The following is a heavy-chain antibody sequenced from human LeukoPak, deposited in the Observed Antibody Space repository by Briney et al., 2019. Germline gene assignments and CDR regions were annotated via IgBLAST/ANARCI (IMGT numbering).Heavy chain of an antibody. V-gene: IGHV3-30*02. Sequence: GGSLRLSCAASGFTFSSYGMHWVRQAPRKGLEWVAFIRYDGSNKYYADSVKGRFTISRDNSKNTLYLQMNSLRAEDTAVYYCAKDYGTRSRSFDYWGQGTLVTVSS. CDR1: GFTFSSYG. CDR2: IRYDGSNK. CDR3: AKDYGTRSRSFDY. J-gene: IGHJ4*02. D-gene: IGHD4-17*01.